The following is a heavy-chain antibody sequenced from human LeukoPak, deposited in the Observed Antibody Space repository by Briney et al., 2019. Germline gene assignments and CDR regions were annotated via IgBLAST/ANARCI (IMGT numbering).Heavy chain of an antibody. Sequence: GGSLRLSCTPSGFTFRNYAMHWVRQAPGKGLEWVAIISYDGSNEYYADSVKGRFTISRDNSKNTLYLQMNSLRAADTAVYYCASDKGTSYLSSFDYWGQGTLVTVSS. J-gene: IGHJ4*02. CDR2: ISYDGSNE. V-gene: IGHV3-30*04. D-gene: IGHD6-6*01. CDR3: ASDKGTSYLSSFDY. CDR1: GFTFRNYA.